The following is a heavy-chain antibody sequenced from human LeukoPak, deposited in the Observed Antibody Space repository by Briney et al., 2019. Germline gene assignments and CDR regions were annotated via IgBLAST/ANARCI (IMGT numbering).Heavy chain of an antibody. J-gene: IGHJ4*02. D-gene: IGHD2-2*01. Sequence: PGGSLRLSCAASGFTFSSYGMHWVRQAPGKGLEWVAVIRYDGSNKYYADSVKGRFTISRDNSKNTLYLQMNSLRAEDTAVYYCARDKGCSSTSCSAIDYWGQGTLVTVSS. CDR3: ARDKGCSSTSCSAIDY. CDR1: GFTFSSYG. V-gene: IGHV3-33*01. CDR2: IRYDGSNK.